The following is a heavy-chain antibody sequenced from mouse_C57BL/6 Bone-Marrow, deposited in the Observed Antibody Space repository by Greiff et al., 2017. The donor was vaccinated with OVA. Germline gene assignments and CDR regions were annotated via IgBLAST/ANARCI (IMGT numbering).Heavy chain of an antibody. CDR3: ARQENYGSSYGY. CDR2: ISSGGSYT. V-gene: IGHV5-6*01. D-gene: IGHD1-1*01. J-gene: IGHJ2*01. Sequence: VQLKESGGDLVKPGGSLKLSCAASGFTFSSYGMSWVRQTPDKRLEWVATISSGGSYTYYPDSVKGRFTISRDNAKNTLYLQMSSLKSEDTAMYYCARQENYGSSYGYWGQGTTLTVSS. CDR1: GFTFSSYG.